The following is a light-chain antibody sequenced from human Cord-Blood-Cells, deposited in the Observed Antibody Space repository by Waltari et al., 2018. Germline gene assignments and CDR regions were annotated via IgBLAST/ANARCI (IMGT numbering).Light chain of an antibody. CDR1: QSISSY. J-gene: IGKJ3*01. Sequence: DIQMTQSPSSLSASVGDRVTITCRASQSISSYLNWYQQKPGKAPKLLIYAASSLQSGVPSRFSGSGSGTDFTLTSSSLQPEDVATYYCQQSYSTPRAFGPGTKVDIK. CDR2: AAS. CDR3: QQSYSTPRA. V-gene: IGKV1-39*01.